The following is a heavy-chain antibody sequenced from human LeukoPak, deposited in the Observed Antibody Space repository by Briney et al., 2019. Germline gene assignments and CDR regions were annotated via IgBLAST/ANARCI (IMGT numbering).Heavy chain of an antibody. CDR1: GFTFSSYW. CDR2: IQQNGNEK. CDR3: AREDHSKYEY. D-gene: IGHD4-11*01. J-gene: IGHJ4*02. V-gene: IGHV3-7*01. Sequence: PGGSLRLSCVASGFTFSSYWMAWVRQAPGKGPEWVASIQQNGNEKYYVDSVKGRSTISKDNAKNLLFLQMNSLRAEDTAVYYCAREDHSKYEYWGQGTPVTVSS.